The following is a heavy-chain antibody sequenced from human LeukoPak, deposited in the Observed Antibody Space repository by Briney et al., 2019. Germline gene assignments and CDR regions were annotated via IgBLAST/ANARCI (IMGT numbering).Heavy chain of an antibody. V-gene: IGHV4-39*07. D-gene: IGHD3-22*01. Sequence: PSETLSLTCTVSGGSISSSSYYWGWIRQPPGKGLAWIGSIYYSGSTYYNPSLKSRVTISVDTSKNQFSLKLSSVTAADTAVYYCASLPQAYYYDSSGPGPFDYWGQGTLVTVSS. CDR3: ASLPQAYYYDSSGPGPFDY. J-gene: IGHJ4*02. CDR1: GGSISSSSYY. CDR2: IYYSGST.